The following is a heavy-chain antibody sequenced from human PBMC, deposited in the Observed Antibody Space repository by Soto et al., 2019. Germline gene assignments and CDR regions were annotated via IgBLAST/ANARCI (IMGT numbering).Heavy chain of an antibody. CDR3: ARDVEAGGSYRPDCFDY. D-gene: IGHD3-16*02. V-gene: IGHV3-30-3*01. J-gene: IGHJ4*02. CDR1: GFNFSSYA. CDR2: ISYDGNNK. Sequence: QVQLVESGGGVVQPGRSLRLSCAASGFNFSSYAMHWVRQAPGKGLEWVAVISYDGNNKYYADSVKGRFTISRDNSRNTLYLQMNSLRAEDTAVFFCARDVEAGGSYRPDCFDYWGQGTLVTVSS.